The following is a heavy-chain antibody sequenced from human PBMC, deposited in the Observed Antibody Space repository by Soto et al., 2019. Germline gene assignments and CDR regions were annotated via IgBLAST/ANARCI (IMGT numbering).Heavy chain of an antibody. CDR3: AQGVDMVREQWFDP. CDR1: GFTLNNYA. V-gene: IGHV3-23*01. CDR2: IRASGGGT. J-gene: IGHJ5*02. Sequence: EVQLLESGGGLVQPGGSLRLSCAASGFTLNNYAMTWVRQAPGKGLEWVSVIRASGGGTYYADSVKGRLTISRDNSKNTLYLQMNSLRAEATAIYYCAQGVDMVREQWFDPWGQGTLVTVSS. D-gene: IGHD3-10*01.